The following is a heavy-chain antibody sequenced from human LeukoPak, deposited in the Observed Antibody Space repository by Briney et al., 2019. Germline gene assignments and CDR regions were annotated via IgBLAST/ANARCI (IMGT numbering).Heavy chain of an antibody. Sequence: KASQTLSLTCTVSGGSISSGGYYWSWIRQPPGKGMEWIGYISDSGRTNYSPSLKGRVTISMDTSKNQSSLNLISVTAADTAVYYCARDSHSLRWYLWGRGTLVSVSS. CDR3: ARDSHSLRWYL. CDR1: GGSISSGGYY. J-gene: IGHJ2*01. D-gene: IGHD3-10*01. V-gene: IGHV4-61*08. CDR2: ISDSGRT.